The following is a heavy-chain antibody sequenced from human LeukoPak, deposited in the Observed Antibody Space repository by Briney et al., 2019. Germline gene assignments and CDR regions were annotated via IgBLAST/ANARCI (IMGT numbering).Heavy chain of an antibody. V-gene: IGHV4-59*08. CDR3: ARRIDSRDYNWFDP. CDR2: IYYSGST. CDR1: GGSISIYY. D-gene: IGHD3-22*01. J-gene: IGHJ5*02. Sequence: AETLSLTCSVCGGSISIYYWSGIRAPPGKGLEWLGYIYYSGSTHYNPSLKSRDTISVDTPKNTFSLRLSSVTAADTAVYCCARRIDSRDYNWFDPWGQGTLVTVSS.